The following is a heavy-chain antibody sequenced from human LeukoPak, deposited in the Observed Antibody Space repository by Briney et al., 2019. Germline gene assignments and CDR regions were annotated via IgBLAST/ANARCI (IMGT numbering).Heavy chain of an antibody. CDR1: GGTFSSYA. V-gene: IGHV1-69*13. D-gene: IGHD4-17*01. CDR3: ARVLTDDYGDLNLDY. CDR2: IIPIFGTA. Sequence: ASVTVSCKASGGTFSSYAISWVRQAPGQGLEWMGGIIPIFGTANYAQKFQGRVTITADESTSTAYMELSSLRSEDTAVYYCARVLTDDYGDLNLDYWGQGTLVTVSS. J-gene: IGHJ4*02.